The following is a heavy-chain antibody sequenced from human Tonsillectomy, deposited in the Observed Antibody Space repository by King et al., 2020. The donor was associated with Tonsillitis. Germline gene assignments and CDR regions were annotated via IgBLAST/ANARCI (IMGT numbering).Heavy chain of an antibody. V-gene: IGHV2-70*01. J-gene: IGHJ4*02. CDR1: GFSLSTSGMC. CDR3: ARMREEMATIHFDY. CDR2: IDWDDDK. D-gene: IGHD5-24*01. Sequence: TLKESGPALVKPTQTLTLTCTFSGFSLSTSGMCVSWIRQPPGKALEWLALIDWDDDKYYSTSLKTRLTISKDTPQNQVVLTMTNMEPVDTATYYCARMREEMATIHFDYWGQGTLVTVSS.